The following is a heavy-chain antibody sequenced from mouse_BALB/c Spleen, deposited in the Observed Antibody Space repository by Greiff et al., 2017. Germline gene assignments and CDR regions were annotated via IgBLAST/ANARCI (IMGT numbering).Heavy chain of an antibody. CDR3: AIRFDMITYYYAMDY. CDR1: GDSITSGY. CDR2: ISYSGST. D-gene: IGHD2-4*01. J-gene: IGHJ4*01. V-gene: IGHV3-8*02. Sequence: VQLKESGPSLVKPSQTLSLTCSVTGDSITSGYWNWIRKFPGNKLEYMGYISYSGSTYYNPSLKSRISITRDTSKNQYYLQLNSVTTEDTATYYCAIRFDMITYYYAMDYWGQGTSVTVSS.